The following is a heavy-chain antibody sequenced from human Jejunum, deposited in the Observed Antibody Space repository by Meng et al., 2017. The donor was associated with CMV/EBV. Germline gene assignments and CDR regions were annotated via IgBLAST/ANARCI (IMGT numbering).Heavy chain of an antibody. CDR3: AKQADPSAYFLDF. D-gene: IGHD6-25*01. Sequence: ASGFSFSTNGMPWVRQAPGKGLEWVAYIRYDMSTKYYVDSVKGRFTISRDNSKKSLFLQMNNLRGEDTAIYYCAKQADPSAYFLDFWGQGTMVTVSS. J-gene: IGHJ4*02. CDR1: GFSFSTNG. CDR2: IRYDMSTK. V-gene: IGHV3-30*02.